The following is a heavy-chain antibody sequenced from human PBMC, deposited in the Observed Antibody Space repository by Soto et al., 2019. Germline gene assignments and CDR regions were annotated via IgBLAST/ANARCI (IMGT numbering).Heavy chain of an antibody. Sequence: GGSLRLSCAASGISVSNNYMRWVRQAPGKGLEWVSLIYSGGGTHYADSVKGRFTISRDNSKNTLYLQMNSLRAEDTAVYYCARDPPGIAAAGAGGWGQGTLVTVSS. D-gene: IGHD6-13*01. V-gene: IGHV3-53*01. CDR2: IYSGGGT. CDR3: ARDPPGIAAAGAGG. J-gene: IGHJ4*02. CDR1: GISVSNNY.